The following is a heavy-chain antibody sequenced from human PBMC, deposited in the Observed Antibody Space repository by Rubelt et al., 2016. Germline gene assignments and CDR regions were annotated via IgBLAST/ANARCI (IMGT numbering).Heavy chain of an antibody. CDR3: ASLKHLYYFDY. J-gene: IGHJ4*02. CDR2: IYYSGST. V-gene: IGHV4-31*03. D-gene: IGHD2-21*01. Sequence: QVQLQESGPGLVKSSETLSLTCTVSGGSISSGGYYWSWIRQYPGKGLEWIGYIYYSGSTYYKPSLKSRITISVDTSKNQFTLMLISVTAADTALYYCASLKHLYYFDYCGQGTRVTVSS. CDR1: GGSISSGGYY.